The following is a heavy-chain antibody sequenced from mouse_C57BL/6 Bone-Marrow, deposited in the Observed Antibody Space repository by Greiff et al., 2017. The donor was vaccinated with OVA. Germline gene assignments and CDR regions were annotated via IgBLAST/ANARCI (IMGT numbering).Heavy chain of an antibody. V-gene: IGHV5-12*01. D-gene: IGHD3-1*01. CDR2: ISNGGGST. Sequence: EVKLVESGGGLVKPGGSLKLSCAASGFTFSDYYMYWVRQTPEKRLEWVAYISNGGGSTYYPDTVKGRFTISRDNAKNTLYLQMSRLKSEDTAMYYCASGGYEIFAYWGQGTLVIVSA. J-gene: IGHJ3*01. CDR1: GFTFSDYY. CDR3: ASGGYEIFAY.